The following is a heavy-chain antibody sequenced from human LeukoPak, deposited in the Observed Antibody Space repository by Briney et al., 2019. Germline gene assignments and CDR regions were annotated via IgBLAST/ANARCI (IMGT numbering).Heavy chain of an antibody. CDR3: ARVDIVVVAAIVYGMDV. Sequence: AASVKVSCKASGYTFISYGISWVRQAPGQGPEWMGWISAYNGSTKYAQKVQGRVTMTADTSTSTAYMELRSLRSDDTAVYYCARVDIVVVAAIVYGMDVWGQGTTVTVSS. CDR1: GYTFISYG. V-gene: IGHV1-18*01. J-gene: IGHJ6*02. D-gene: IGHD2-2*01. CDR2: ISAYNGST.